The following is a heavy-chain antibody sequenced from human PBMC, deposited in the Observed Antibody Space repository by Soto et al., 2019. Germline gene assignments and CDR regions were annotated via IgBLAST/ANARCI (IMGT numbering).Heavy chain of an antibody. J-gene: IGHJ4*02. V-gene: IGHV1-18*04. CDR3: ARDSHGTKLFLVPKYDF. CDR1: GYTFIGYG. CDR2: ISGYNGDT. D-gene: IGHD2-8*01. Sequence: QVQLVQSGAEVKKPGASVKVSCKTSGYTFIGYGISWVRQAPGQGLEWMGWISGYNGDTKYAQKFQGRVTMTTDTSTNTAYTEVRNLRPDDTAVYYCARDSHGTKLFLVPKYDFWGQGTLVTVST.